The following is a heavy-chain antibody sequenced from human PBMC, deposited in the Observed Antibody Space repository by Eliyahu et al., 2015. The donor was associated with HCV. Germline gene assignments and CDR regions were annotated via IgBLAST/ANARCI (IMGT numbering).Heavy chain of an antibody. Sequence: EVQLVESGGGLVKPGGSLRLSCAASGFTFXKAWMSWVRQAPGKGLERIGRIKSKTXGGTTDYAAPVKGRFTISRDDSKSTLYLQMNSLKTEDTAVYYCTTGAPGGFDYYLDVWGQGTTVTVSS. CDR1: GFTFXKAW. D-gene: IGHD3-10*01. CDR3: TTGAPGGFDYYLDV. J-gene: IGHJ6*03. V-gene: IGHV3-15*01. CDR2: IKSKTXGGTT.